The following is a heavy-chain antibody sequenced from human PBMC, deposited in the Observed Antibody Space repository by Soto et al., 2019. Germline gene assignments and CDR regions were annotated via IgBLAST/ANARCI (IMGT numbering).Heavy chain of an antibody. CDR3: ARASSSWYPWYFQH. V-gene: IGHV1-18*01. CDR2: ISAYNGNT. J-gene: IGHJ1*01. Sequence: QVQLVQSGAEVKKPGASVKVSCKASGYTFTSYGISWVRQAPGQGLEWMGWISAYNGNTNYAQKLQGRVTMTTDTSTRPDYMERRSLRSDDTAVYYCARASSSWYPWYFQHWGQGTLVTVSS. D-gene: IGHD6-13*01. CDR1: GYTFTSYG.